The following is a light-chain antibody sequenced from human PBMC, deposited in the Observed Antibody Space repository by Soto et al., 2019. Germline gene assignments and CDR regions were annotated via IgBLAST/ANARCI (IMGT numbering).Light chain of an antibody. CDR2: QTS. V-gene: IGKV3D-15*03. J-gene: IGKJ1*01. CDR1: QSVSSN. Sequence: EILMTQSPATLSVSPGERATLSCRASQSVSSNLAWYQQKPGQAPRLLIYQTSIRAAGIPARFSASGTGTDFTLTISDVQPEDFAVYYCHQRQSWPRTFGQGTKVDIK. CDR3: HQRQSWPRT.